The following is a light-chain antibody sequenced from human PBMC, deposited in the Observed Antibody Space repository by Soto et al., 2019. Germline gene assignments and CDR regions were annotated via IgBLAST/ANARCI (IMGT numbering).Light chain of an antibody. CDR1: QRVSSSY. CDR3: QRYNNWPRT. CDR2: GAS. V-gene: IGKV3-15*01. J-gene: IGKJ1*01. Sequence: DIVLTQSTGTLSLSPGERASLSCRASQRVSSSYLAWYQQKPGQAPRLLIYGASTRATGIPARFSGSGSGTEFTLTISSLQSEDFAVYYCQRYNNWPRTFGQGTKVDIK.